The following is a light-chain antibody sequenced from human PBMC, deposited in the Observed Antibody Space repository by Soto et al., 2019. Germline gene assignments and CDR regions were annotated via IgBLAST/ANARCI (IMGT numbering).Light chain of an antibody. CDR3: QQYGSSPS. V-gene: IGKV3D-20*01. Sequence: DIVLTQSPATLSLSPGERATLYCGTSQRVSGGFLAWYQQKPGLAPRLILYDTSFRATGIPDRFSGSGSGTDFTLTISSLDPEDFAVYYCQQYGSSPSFGQGTKVDIK. J-gene: IGKJ1*01. CDR1: QRVSGGF. CDR2: DTS.